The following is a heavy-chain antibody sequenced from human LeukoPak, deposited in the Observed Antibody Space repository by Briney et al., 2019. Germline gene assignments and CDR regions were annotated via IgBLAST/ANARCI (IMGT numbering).Heavy chain of an antibody. CDR3: AKRGVVIRVILVGFHKEAYYFDS. D-gene: IGHD3-22*01. J-gene: IGHJ4*02. V-gene: IGHV3-23*01. CDR1: GITLSNYG. CDR2: ISDSGGRT. Sequence: GGSLRLSCVVSGITLSNYGMSWVRQAPGKGLEWVAGISDSGGRTNCADSVKGRFTISRDSPKNTLYLQMNSLRAEDTAVYFCAKRGVVIRVILVGFHKEAYYFDSWGQGTLVTVSS.